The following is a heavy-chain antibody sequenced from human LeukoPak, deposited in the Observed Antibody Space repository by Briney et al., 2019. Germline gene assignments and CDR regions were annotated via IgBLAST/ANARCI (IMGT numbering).Heavy chain of an antibody. V-gene: IGHV4-59*01. Sequence: SETLSLTCTVSGGSISSYYWSWIRPPPGKGLEWIGYIYYSGSTNYNPSLKSRVTISVDTSKNQFSLTMSSVPAADTAVFYCGRENVVVPAAEPGRNYYYYYYYYMDVWGKGTTVTVSS. J-gene: IGHJ6*03. CDR3: GRENVVVPAAEPGRNYYYYYYYYMDV. D-gene: IGHD2-2*01. CDR2: IYYSGST. CDR1: GGSISSYY.